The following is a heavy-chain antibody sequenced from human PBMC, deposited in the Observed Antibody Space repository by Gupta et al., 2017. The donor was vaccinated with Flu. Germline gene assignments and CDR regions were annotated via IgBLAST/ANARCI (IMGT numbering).Heavy chain of an antibody. Sequence: VRQAPGKGLQWISGIDKSGGRTYYADSVRGRFTVSRDNSDNTFHLQMNSLRAEDTAIYYCAKDLYTVPGALDSWGQGTLVTVSS. J-gene: IGHJ5*01. D-gene: IGHD4-4*01. V-gene: IGHV3-23*01. CDR3: AKDLYTVPGALDS. CDR2: IDKSGGRT.